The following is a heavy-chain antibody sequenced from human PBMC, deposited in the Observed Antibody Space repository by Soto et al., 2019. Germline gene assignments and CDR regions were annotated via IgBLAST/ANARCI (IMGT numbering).Heavy chain of an antibody. D-gene: IGHD4-17*01. V-gene: IGHV3-64D*06. J-gene: IGHJ5*02. CDR3: VHPRSTVQIPPT. CDR1: GFTFSMFS. Sequence: QAGGSLRLSCSASGFTFSMFSMHWVRQAPGKGLEYVSGISSNGDSTYYADSVKGRFTISRDNSKNTLYLQMSSLRAVDTAVYYCVHPRSTVQIPPTWGRGTLVTVSS. CDR2: ISSNGDST.